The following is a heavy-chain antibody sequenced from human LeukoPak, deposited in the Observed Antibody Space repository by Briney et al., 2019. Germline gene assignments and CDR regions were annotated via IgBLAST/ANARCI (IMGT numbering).Heavy chain of an antibody. Sequence: GASVKVSCKASGYTFSSFYMHWVRQAPGQGLEWMGIINPSSGSTSYAQKFQDRVTMTRDTSTSTVYMELSSLRSEDTAVYYCAKDRSTYYYDSSDYYPDAFDIWGRGTMVTVSS. J-gene: IGHJ3*02. CDR1: GYTFSSFY. V-gene: IGHV1-46*01. D-gene: IGHD3-22*01. CDR3: AKDRSTYYYDSSDYYPDAFDI. CDR2: INPSSGST.